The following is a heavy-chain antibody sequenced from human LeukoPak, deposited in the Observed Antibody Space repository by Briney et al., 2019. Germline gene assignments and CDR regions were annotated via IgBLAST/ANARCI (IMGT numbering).Heavy chain of an antibody. J-gene: IGHJ4*02. CDR2: IYHSGST. D-gene: IGHD5-24*01. V-gene: IGHV4-38-2*02. Sequence: SETLSLTCTVPGYSISSGYYWGWIRQPPGKGLEWVGSIYHSGSTYYNPSLKSRVTISVDTSKNQFSLNLSSVTAADTAVYYCARARREMVDYWGQGTLVTASS. CDR1: GYSISSGYY. CDR3: ARARREMVDY.